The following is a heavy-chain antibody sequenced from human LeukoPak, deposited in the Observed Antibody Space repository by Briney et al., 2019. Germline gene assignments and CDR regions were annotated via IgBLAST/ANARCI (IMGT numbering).Heavy chain of an antibody. D-gene: IGHD4-23*01. CDR3: ARLCGGNSNNYHCDY. J-gene: IGHJ4*02. CDR2: IHDSGST. V-gene: IGHV4-39*01. Sequence: SSDSLSLTCSVSGGSSSSSSYYWGWIRQPPGKGLEWIGCIHDSGSTDYNPSLKSRVTISVDTSKNQFSLKLSSVTAADTAVYYCARLCGGNSNNYHCDYWGQGTLATVPS. CDR1: GGSSSSSSYY.